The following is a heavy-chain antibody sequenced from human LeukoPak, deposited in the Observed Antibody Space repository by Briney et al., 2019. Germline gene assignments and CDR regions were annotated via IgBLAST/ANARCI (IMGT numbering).Heavy chain of an antibody. Sequence: SETLSLTCTVSGGSISSYYWSWIRQPPGKGLEWIGYIYYSGSTNYNPSLKSRVTISVDTSKNQFSLKLSSVTAADTAVYYCASDAGFPFVLYGMDVWGQGTTVTVSS. CDR3: ASDAGFPFVLYGMDV. J-gene: IGHJ6*02. D-gene: IGHD2-8*01. CDR1: GGSISSYY. CDR2: IYYSGST. V-gene: IGHV4-59*01.